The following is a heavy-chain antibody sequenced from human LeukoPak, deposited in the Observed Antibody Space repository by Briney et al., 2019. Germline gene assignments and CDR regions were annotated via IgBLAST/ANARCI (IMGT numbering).Heavy chain of an antibody. Sequence: SETLSLTCTVSGGSISSSSYYWGWIRQPPGKGLEWIGSIYYSGSTYYNPSLKSRVTISVDTSKNQFSLKLSSVTAADTAVYYCAREAPTYYYDSSGPNFDLWGRGTLVTVSS. CDR1: GGSISSSSYY. CDR3: AREAPTYYYDSSGPNFDL. D-gene: IGHD3-22*01. J-gene: IGHJ2*01. V-gene: IGHV4-39*02. CDR2: IYYSGST.